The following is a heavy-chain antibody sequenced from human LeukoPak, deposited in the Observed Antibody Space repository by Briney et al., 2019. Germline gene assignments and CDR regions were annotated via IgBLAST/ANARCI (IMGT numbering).Heavy chain of an antibody. J-gene: IGHJ4*02. Sequence: GGSLRLSCAASGFTFSSYSMNWVRQAPGKGLEWVSYVSSSSSTIYYADSVKGRFTISRDNAKNSLYLQMNILRAEDTAVYYCGEGGRDGDYFDYWGQGTLVTVSS. CDR1: GFTFSSYS. CDR2: VSSSSSTI. D-gene: IGHD3-16*01. V-gene: IGHV3-48*01. CDR3: GEGGRDGDYFDY.